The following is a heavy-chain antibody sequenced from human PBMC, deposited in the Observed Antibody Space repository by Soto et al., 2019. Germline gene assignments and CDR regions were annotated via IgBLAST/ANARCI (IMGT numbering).Heavy chain of an antibody. D-gene: IGHD3-22*01. CDR3: ASLSPRSYYDSSGYYYFDY. V-gene: IGHV4-4*02. CDR2: TYHSGST. Sequence: PSETLSLTCAVSGGSISSSNWLSWVRQPPGKGLEWIGETYHSGSTNYNPSLKSRVTISVDKSKNQFSLKLSSVTAADTAVYYCASLSPRSYYDSSGYYYFDYWGQGTLVTVSS. CDR1: GGSISSSNW. J-gene: IGHJ4*02.